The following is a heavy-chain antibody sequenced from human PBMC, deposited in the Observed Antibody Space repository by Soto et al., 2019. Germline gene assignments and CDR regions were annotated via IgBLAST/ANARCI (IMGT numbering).Heavy chain of an antibody. V-gene: IGHV3-64D*06. J-gene: IGHJ5*02. CDR1: GFTFSSYA. CDR3: VKDPKLRFLEWFPGEPLVNWFDP. Sequence: SGGSLRLSXSASGFTFSSYAMHWVRQAPGKGLEYVSAISSNGGSTYYADSVKGRFTISRDNSKNTLYLQMSSLRAEDTAVYYCVKDPKLRFLEWFPGEPLVNWFDPWGQGTLVTVSS. D-gene: IGHD3-3*01. CDR2: ISSNGGST.